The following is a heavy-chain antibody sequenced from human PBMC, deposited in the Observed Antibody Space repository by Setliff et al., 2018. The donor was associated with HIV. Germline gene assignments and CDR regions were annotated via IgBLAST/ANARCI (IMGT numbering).Heavy chain of an antibody. CDR2: MNPNSGNT. CDR1: GYTFSSYD. V-gene: IGHV1-8*02. CDR3: ARVRRGSSWTLTTLGTFDY. Sequence: ASVKVSCKASGYTFSSYDINWVRQATGQGLEWMGWMNPNSGNTGYAQKFQGRVTMTRNTSISTAYMELSSLRFEDTAVYYCARVRRGSSWTLTTLGTFDYWGQGTLVTVSS. J-gene: IGHJ4*02. D-gene: IGHD1-7*01.